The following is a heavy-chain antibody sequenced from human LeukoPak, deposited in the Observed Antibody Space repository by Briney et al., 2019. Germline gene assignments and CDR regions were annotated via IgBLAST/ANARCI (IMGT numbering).Heavy chain of an antibody. CDR2: INHSGST. CDR1: GGSFSGYY. CDR3: ARGLQWLVKYYFDY. J-gene: IGHJ4*02. V-gene: IGHV4-34*01. Sequence: SETLSLTCAVYGGSFSGYYWSWIRQSPGKGLVWIGEINHSGSTNYNPSLKSRVTISVDTSKNQFSLKLSSVTAADTAVYYCARGLQWLVKYYFDYWGQGTLVTVSS. D-gene: IGHD6-19*01.